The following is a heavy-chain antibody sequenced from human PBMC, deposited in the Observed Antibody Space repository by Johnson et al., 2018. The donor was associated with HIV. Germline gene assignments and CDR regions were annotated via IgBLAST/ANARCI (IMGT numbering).Heavy chain of an antibody. V-gene: IGHV3-66*01. CDR1: GFTFSDYY. CDR2: LYSGGST. Sequence: EVQLVESGGGVVQPGRSLRLSCAASGFTFSDYYMSWIRQAPGKGLEWVSVLYSGGSTYYADSVKGRFTISRDNSKNTLYLQMNSLRAEDTAVYYCAREKTTPDAFDIWGQGTMVTVSS. J-gene: IGHJ3*02. CDR3: AREKTTPDAFDI. D-gene: IGHD4-11*01.